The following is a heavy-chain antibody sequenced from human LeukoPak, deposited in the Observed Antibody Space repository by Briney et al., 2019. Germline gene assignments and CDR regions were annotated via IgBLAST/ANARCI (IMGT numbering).Heavy chain of an antibody. CDR2: NNPNSGGT. D-gene: IGHD3-3*01. Sequence: ASVKVSCKASGYTFTGYYMHWVRQAPGQGLEWMGWNNPNSGGTNYAQKFQGRVTMTRDTSISTAYMELSRLRSDDTAVYYCARDPSYYDFWSGYYTMGDWGQGTLVTVSS. J-gene: IGHJ4*02. CDR1: GYTFTGYY. V-gene: IGHV1-2*02. CDR3: ARDPSYYDFWSGYYTMGD.